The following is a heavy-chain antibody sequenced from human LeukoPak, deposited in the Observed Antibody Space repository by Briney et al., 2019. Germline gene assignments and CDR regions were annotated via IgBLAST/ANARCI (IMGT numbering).Heavy chain of an antibody. CDR1: GGSISSYY. D-gene: IGHD2-21*01. V-gene: IGHV4-59*01. Sequence: SETLSLTCTVSGGSISSYYWSWIRQPPGKGLEWIGYIYYSGSTNYNPSLKSRVTISVDTSKNQFSLKLSSVTAADTAVYYCARDQCGGDCYYHDAFDIWGQGTMVTVSS. J-gene: IGHJ3*02. CDR2: IYYSGST. CDR3: ARDQCGGDCYYHDAFDI.